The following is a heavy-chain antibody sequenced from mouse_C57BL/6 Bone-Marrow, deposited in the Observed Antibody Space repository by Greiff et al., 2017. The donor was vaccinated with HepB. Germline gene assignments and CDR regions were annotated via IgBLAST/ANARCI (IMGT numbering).Heavy chain of an antibody. CDR3: ATGGNYTWFAY. J-gene: IGHJ3*01. CDR1: GFTFSSYA. D-gene: IGHD2-1*01. Sequence: EVHLVESGGGLVKPGGSLKLSCAASGFTFSSYAMSWVRQTPEKRLEWVATISDGGSYTYYPDNVKGRFTISRDNAKNNLYLQMSHLKSEDTAMYYCATGGNYTWFAYWGQVTLVTVSA. CDR2: ISDGGSYT. V-gene: IGHV5-4*01.